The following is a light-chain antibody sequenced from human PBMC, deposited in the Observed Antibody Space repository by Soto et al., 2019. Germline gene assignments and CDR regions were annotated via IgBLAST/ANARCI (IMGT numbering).Light chain of an antibody. V-gene: IGKV3-20*01. Sequence: ELVLTQSPGTLSLSPGERATLSCRASQSVSSSFLAWYQQRSGQAPRLLIFGALYRASGTPDSFSGSGSGIDFALTISRLETDDSAVYYCQHYGNSPPAYTFGPGTNVD. CDR2: GAL. CDR3: QHYGNSPPAYT. CDR1: QSVSSSF. J-gene: IGKJ3*01.